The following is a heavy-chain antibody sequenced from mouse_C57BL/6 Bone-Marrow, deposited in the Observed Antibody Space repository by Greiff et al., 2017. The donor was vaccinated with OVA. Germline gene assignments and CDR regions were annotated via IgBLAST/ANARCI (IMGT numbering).Heavy chain of an antibody. CDR2: ISSVGSYI. V-gene: IGHV5-6*01. J-gene: IGHJ2*01. Sequence: EVQGVEAGGDLVKPGGSLKLSCAAAGFTFSSYGMSWVRQTPDKRLEWVATISSVGSYIYYPDSVKGRFTISRDNAKNAMYLQMRSLKSKDTAMYNYARHKGTGKGAYYFDYWGQGTTLTVSS. CDR3: ARHKGTGKGAYYFDY. D-gene: IGHD4-1*01. CDR1: GFTFSSYG.